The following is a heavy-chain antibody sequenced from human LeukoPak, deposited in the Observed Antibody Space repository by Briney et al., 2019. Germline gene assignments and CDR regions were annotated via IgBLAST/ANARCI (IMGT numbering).Heavy chain of an antibody. J-gene: IGHJ4*02. D-gene: IGHD2-2*03. CDR3: ARDGYCSSTSCYMELDY. V-gene: IGHV3-33*01. Sequence: PGGSLRLSCAASGFTFSSYGMHWVRQAPGKGLEWVAVIWYDGSNKYYADSVKGRFTISRDNSKNTLYLQMNSLRAEDTAVYYCARDGYCSSTSCYMELDYWGRGTLVTVSS. CDR1: GFTFSSYG. CDR2: IWYDGSNK.